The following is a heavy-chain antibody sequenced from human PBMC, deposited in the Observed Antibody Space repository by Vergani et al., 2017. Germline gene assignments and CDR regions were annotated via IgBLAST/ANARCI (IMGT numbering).Heavy chain of an antibody. D-gene: IGHD3-3*01. CDR2: IYYSGST. V-gene: IGHV4-31*03. CDR3: ARLPIFESQNWFDP. CDR1: GGSISSGGYY. Sequence: QVQLQESGPGLVKPSQTLSLTCTVSGGSISSGGYYWSWIRQHPGKGLEWIGYIYYSGSTYYNPSLKSRVTISVDTSKNQFSLKLSSGTAADTAVYYCARLPIFESQNWFDPWGQGTLVTVSS. J-gene: IGHJ5*02.